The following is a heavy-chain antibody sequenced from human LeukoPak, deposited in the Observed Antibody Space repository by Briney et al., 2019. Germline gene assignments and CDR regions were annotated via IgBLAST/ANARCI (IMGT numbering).Heavy chain of an antibody. J-gene: IGHJ3*02. CDR2: IYYNVNT. CDR1: GYSISSNNW. V-gene: IGHV4-28*01. Sequence: PETLSLTCAVSGYSISSNNWWAWIRQPPGKGLGWIGYIYYNVNTYYNPYSPSLTSRVTMSVDTSKNQFSLKLDSVTEIDTPMYYCARNQATAANRGAFDIWGQGTMVTVSS. CDR3: ARNQATAANRGAFDI. D-gene: IGHD6-25*01.